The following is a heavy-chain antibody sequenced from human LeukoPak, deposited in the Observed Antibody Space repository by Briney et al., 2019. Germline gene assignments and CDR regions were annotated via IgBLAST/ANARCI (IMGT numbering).Heavy chain of an antibody. V-gene: IGHV3-9*01. CDR2: ISWNSGSI. CDR1: GFTFDDYA. J-gene: IGHJ4*02. CDR3: AKVEGASKASVY. Sequence: GGSLRLSCADSGFTFDDYAMHWVRQAPGKGLEWVSGISWNSGSIGYADSVKGRFTVSRDNAKNSLYLQMYSLRAEDTAVYYCAKVEGASKASVYWGQGALVTVSS. D-gene: IGHD1-1*01.